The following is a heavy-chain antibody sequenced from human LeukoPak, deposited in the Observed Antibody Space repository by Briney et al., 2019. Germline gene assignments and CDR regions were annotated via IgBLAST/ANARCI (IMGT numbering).Heavy chain of an antibody. Sequence: KPSETLSLTCTVSGGSISSSSYYWGWIRQPPGKGLEWIGSIYYSGSTYYNPSLKSRVTISVDTSKNQFSLKLSSVTAADTAVYYCARVNYDSSGYFDYYGMDVWGQGTTVTVSS. J-gene: IGHJ6*02. CDR1: GGSISSSSYY. CDR3: ARVNYDSSGYFDYYGMDV. V-gene: IGHV4-39*07. D-gene: IGHD3-22*01. CDR2: IYYSGST.